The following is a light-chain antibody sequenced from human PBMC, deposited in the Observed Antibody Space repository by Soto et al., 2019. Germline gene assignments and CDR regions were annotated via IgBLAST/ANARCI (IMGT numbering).Light chain of an antibody. Sequence: QSVLTQPASVSGSPGQSITLSCTGTSSDVGGYNYVSWYQQHPGKAPRLMIYDVSDRPSGVSNRFSGSKSGNTASLTISGLQTEDEADYYCSSYKSGSTTYVFGTGTKVTVL. CDR2: DVS. V-gene: IGLV2-14*01. CDR1: SSDVGGYNY. J-gene: IGLJ1*01. CDR3: SSYKSGSTTYV.